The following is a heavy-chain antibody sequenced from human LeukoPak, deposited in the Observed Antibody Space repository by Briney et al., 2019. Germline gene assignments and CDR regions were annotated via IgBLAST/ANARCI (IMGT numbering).Heavy chain of an antibody. CDR2: TYYRTRWNK. CDR1: ADRVSSKNAA. D-gene: IGHD3-16*01. V-gene: IGHV6-1*01. Sequence: SQTLSGTGARPADRVSSKNAAWNWIRQSPSRGLEWLGNTYYRTRWNKDYAGSVIGRLTINSATSRNQFSLQPNSGTPQDASVYYCARGGNYAFDSWGQGTLVTVSS. J-gene: IGHJ4*01. CDR3: ARGGNYAFDS.